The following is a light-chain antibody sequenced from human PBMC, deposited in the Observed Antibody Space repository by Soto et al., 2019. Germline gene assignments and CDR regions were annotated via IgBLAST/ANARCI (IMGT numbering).Light chain of an antibody. V-gene: IGKV3-11*01. CDR2: DAS. CDR3: QQRSNWPLLT. J-gene: IGKJ4*01. Sequence: EIVLTQSPATLSLSPGERATLSCRASQSLSSYLAWYQQKPGQAPRLLIYDASNRATGIPARFSGSGSGTAFTLTISSLEPEDFAVYYCQQRSNWPLLTFGGGTKVEIK. CDR1: QSLSSY.